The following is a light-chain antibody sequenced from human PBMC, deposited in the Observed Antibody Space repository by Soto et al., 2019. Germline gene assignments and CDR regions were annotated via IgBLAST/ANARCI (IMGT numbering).Light chain of an antibody. Sequence: ERVLTQSPGTLSLSPGGRCTLSCMAIQSVSSSYLAWDQQKPRQAPRLLIHGASSRATGIPDRLSGSGSGTDFTLTISRLEPEDFAVYYCQQYGSSITCGQGTRLEIK. V-gene: IGKV3-20*01. J-gene: IGKJ5*01. CDR2: GAS. CDR1: QSVSSSY. CDR3: QQYGSSIT.